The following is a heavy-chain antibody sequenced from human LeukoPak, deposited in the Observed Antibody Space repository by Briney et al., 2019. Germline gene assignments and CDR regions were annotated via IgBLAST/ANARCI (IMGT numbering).Heavy chain of an antibody. CDR3: ARDGHYYGSGSYDPYYYYGMDV. Sequence: ASVKVSCKASGYTFISYGISWVRQAPGQGLEWMGWISAYNGNTNYAQKLQGRVTMPTDTSTSTAYMELRSLISDDTAVYYCARDGHYYGSGSYDPYYYYGMDVWGQGTTVTVSS. CDR1: GYTFISYG. D-gene: IGHD3-10*01. V-gene: IGHV1-18*01. CDR2: ISAYNGNT. J-gene: IGHJ6*02.